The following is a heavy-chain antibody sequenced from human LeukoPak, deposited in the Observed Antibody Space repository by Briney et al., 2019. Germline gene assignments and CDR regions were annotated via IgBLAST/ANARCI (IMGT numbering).Heavy chain of an antibody. J-gene: IGHJ4*02. D-gene: IGHD5-18*01. Sequence: ASVKVSCKASGYTFTSYDINWVRQAPGQGLEWMGWMNPNSGNTGYAQKFQGRVTITRNTSISTAYMELSSLRSEDTAVYYCARGAGYSYGSHFDYWGQGTLVTVSS. V-gene: IGHV1-8*03. CDR2: MNPNSGNT. CDR3: ARGAGYSYGSHFDY. CDR1: GYTFTSYD.